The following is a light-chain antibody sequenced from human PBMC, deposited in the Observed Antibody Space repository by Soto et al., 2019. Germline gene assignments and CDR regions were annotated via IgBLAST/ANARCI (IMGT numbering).Light chain of an antibody. Sequence: EIVMTQSPATLSVSPGERATLSCRASQSVSSNLAWYQQKPGQAPRLLIYGASTRATVIPARFSGSGSGTEFTRTISRLQSEDFAVYYCQQYNNFWTFGQGTKVEIK. CDR1: QSVSSN. CDR3: QQYNNFWT. J-gene: IGKJ1*01. V-gene: IGKV3-15*01. CDR2: GAS.